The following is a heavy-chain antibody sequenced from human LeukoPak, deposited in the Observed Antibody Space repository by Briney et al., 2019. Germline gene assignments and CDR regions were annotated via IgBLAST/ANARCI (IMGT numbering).Heavy chain of an antibody. CDR2: ISAYNGNT. CDR1: GYTFTSYG. J-gene: IGHJ5*02. Sequence: ASVKVSCKASGYTFTSYGISWVRQAPGQGLDWMGWISAYNGNTNYAQKLQGRVTMTTDTSTSTAYMELRSLRSDDTAVYYCARDHRAHCSGGSCYSGGFDPWGQGTLVTVSS. D-gene: IGHD2-15*01. V-gene: IGHV1-18*01. CDR3: ARDHRAHCSGGSCYSGGFDP.